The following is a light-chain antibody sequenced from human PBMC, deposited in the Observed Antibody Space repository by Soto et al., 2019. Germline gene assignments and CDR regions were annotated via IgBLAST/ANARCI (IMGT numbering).Light chain of an antibody. J-gene: IGLJ1*01. Sequence: QSALTQPPSASGSPGQSVTISCTGTSSDIGAYIYVSWYQQHPGKAPKLMISEVSRRPSVVPERFSGSKSGNTASLTVSGLQADDEAHYYCSSYAGSNNFVFGTGTKVTVL. CDR2: EVS. V-gene: IGLV2-8*01. CDR1: SSDIGAYIY. CDR3: SSYAGSNNFV.